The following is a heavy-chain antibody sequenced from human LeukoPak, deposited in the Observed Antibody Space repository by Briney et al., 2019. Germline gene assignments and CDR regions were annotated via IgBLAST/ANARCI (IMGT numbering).Heavy chain of an antibody. CDR2: ISVGGLYT. V-gene: IGHV3-23*01. CDR3: VKEGSHSDGGHSPTFDS. D-gene: IGHD5-24*01. Sequence: GGSLRLSCAASGFTFATHGMSWVRQVPGKGLEWVSAISVGGLYTYYADSVRGRFTISRDNSKNALYLQMNSLRSEDTAMYHCVKEGSHSDGGHSPTFDSWGLGTLVTVSS. J-gene: IGHJ4*02. CDR1: GFTFATHG.